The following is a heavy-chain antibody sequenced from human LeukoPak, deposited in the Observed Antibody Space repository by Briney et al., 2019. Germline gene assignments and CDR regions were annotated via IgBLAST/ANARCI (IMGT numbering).Heavy chain of an antibody. V-gene: IGHV4-38-2*02. D-gene: IGHD2-2*01. CDR3: AREDGLGYCSSTSCHYFDY. J-gene: IGHJ4*02. CDR1: GYSISSGYY. CDR2: IYHSGST. Sequence: SETLSLTRTVSGYSISSGYYWGWIRQPPGKGLEWIGSIYHSGSTYYNPSLKSRVTISVDTSKNQFSLKLSSVTAADTAVYYCAREDGLGYCSSTSCHYFDYWGQGTLVTVSS.